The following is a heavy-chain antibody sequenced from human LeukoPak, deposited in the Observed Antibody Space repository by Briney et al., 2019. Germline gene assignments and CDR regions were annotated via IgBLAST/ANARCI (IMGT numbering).Heavy chain of an antibody. V-gene: IGHV1-2*02. CDR2: INPNSGGT. CDR1: GYTFTGYY. Sequence: ASVKVSCKASGYTFTGYYMHWVRQAPGQGLEWMGWINPNSGGTNYAQKFQGRVTMTRDTSISTAYMELSRLRSDDTAVCYCAARGPYPYYYDSSGYQRFDYWGQGTLVTVSS. D-gene: IGHD3-22*01. CDR3: AARGPYPYYYDSSGYQRFDY. J-gene: IGHJ4*02.